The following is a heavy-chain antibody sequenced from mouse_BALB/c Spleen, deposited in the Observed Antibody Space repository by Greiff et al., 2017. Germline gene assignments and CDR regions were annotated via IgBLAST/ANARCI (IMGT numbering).Heavy chain of an antibody. J-gene: IGHJ4*01. CDR3: ARVSTMITTRVGMDY. Sequence: EVKLVESGGGLVKPGGSLKLSCAASGFTFSSYAMSWVRQSPEKRLEWVAEISSGGSYTYYPDTVTGRFTISRDNAKNTLYLEMSSLRSEDTAMYYCARVSTMITTRVGMDYWGQGTSVTVSS. D-gene: IGHD2-4*01. V-gene: IGHV5-9-4*01. CDR2: ISSGGSYT. CDR1: GFTFSSYA.